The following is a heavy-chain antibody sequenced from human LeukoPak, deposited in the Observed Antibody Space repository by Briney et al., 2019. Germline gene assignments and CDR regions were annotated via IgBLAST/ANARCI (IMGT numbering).Heavy chain of an antibody. D-gene: IGHD3-10*01. CDR2: IIPSFGTA. J-gene: IGHJ4*02. Sequence: ASVKVSCKASVGTFSSYGISWVRQAPGQGLEWMGGIIPSFGTANYAQKFQGKVTITADESTSTAYMELSSLRSEGTAVYYCARLSTGGYYYGSGFDYWGQGTLVTVSS. CDR3: ARLSTGGYYYGSGFDY. CDR1: VGTFSSYG. V-gene: IGHV1-69*01.